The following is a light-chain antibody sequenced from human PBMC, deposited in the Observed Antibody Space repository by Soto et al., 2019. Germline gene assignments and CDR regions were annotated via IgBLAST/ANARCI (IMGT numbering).Light chain of an antibody. V-gene: IGLV8-61*01. CDR3: ALYLGGGITV. CDR2: STN. Sequence: QTVVTQEPSISVSPGGTVTLTFGLTSGSVSITSYPSWFQQTPGQAPRTLIYSTNTRSSGVSDRFSGSILGSKAALTVTGAQAADESHYYCALYLGGGITVFGGGTKLTVL. CDR1: SGSVSITSY. J-gene: IGLJ3*02.